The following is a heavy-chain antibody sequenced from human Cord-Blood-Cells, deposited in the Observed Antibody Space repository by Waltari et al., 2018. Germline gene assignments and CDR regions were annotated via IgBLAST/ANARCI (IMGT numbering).Heavy chain of an antibody. Sequence: QVQLVQSGAEVKKPGSSVKVSCKASGGTFSSYAISWVRQAPGQGLKWMGGIIPIFGTANYAQKFQGRVTITADESTSTAYMELSSLRSEDTAVYYCARCWGSSSSTSCYDAFDIWGQGTMVTVSS. CDR3: ARCWGSSSSTSCYDAFDI. D-gene: IGHD2-2*01. V-gene: IGHV1-69*01. J-gene: IGHJ3*02. CDR2: IIPIFGTA. CDR1: GGTFSSYA.